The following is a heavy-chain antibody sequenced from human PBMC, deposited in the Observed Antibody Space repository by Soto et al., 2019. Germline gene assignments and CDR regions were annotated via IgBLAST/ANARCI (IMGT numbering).Heavy chain of an antibody. CDR2: MYNSGST. J-gene: IGHJ4*02. Sequence: SETLSLTCTVSGASISSHYWSWIRQPPGKGLEWIGYMYNSGSTNYNPSLKSRVTISVDTSKNQFSLRLRTVTAADTAVYYCARGGYYDSSGDLDYWSQGTLVTVSS. CDR1: GASISSHY. D-gene: IGHD3-22*01. V-gene: IGHV4-59*11. CDR3: ARGGYYDSSGDLDY.